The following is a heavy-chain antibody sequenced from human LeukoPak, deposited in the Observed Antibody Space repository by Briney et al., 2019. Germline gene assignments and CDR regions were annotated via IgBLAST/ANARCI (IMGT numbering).Heavy chain of an antibody. CDR1: GFTFSSYE. CDR2: ISSSGSTI. V-gene: IGHV3-48*03. J-gene: IGHJ6*02. Sequence: EGSLRLSCAASGFTFSSYEMNWVRQAPGKGLEWVSYISSSGSTIYYADSVKGRFTISRDNAMNSLYLQMNSLRAEDTAVYYCARDLQQWLEYYGMDVWGQGTTVTVSS. D-gene: IGHD6-19*01. CDR3: ARDLQQWLEYYGMDV.